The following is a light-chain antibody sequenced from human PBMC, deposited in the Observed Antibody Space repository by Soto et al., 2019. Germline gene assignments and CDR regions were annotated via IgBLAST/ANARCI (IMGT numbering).Light chain of an antibody. CDR2: GTN. V-gene: IGLV1-47*02. CDR1: RSNIGGYNY. Sequence: QAVVTQPPSASGTPGQRVTISCSGGRSNIGGYNYVYWFQQYPGTAPKVLVFGTNLRPSGVPDRFSASKSGTLGSLTISGLRFEDEADYYCAAWDDSLRVVLFGGGTKLTVL. CDR3: AAWDDSLRVVL. J-gene: IGLJ2*01.